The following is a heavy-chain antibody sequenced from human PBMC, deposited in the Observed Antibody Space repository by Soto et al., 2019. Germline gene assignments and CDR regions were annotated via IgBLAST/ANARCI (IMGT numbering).Heavy chain of an antibody. CDR1: GFSFSDYS. J-gene: IGHJ4*02. CDR2: LTRTGTT. Sequence: SLRLSCVASGFSFSDYSMTWVRQGPGRGLEWVATLTRTGTTFYADSVKGRFTISRDNSRLRSDDTAVYYCARDYYDSSGYDRPDYWGQGALVTVSS. V-gene: IGHV3-23*01. CDR3: ARDYYDSSGYDRPDY. D-gene: IGHD3-22*01.